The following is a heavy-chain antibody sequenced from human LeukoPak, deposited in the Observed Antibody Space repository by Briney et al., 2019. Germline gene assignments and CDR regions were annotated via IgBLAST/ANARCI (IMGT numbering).Heavy chain of an antibody. CDR2: TYYRSKWYN. V-gene: IGHV6-1*01. CDR3: ARAGEHVTFGGVDV. CDR1: GDSVSSNSAA. J-gene: IGHJ3*01. Sequence: SQTLSLTCAISGDSVSSNSAAWYWIRQSPSRGLEWLGRTYYRSKWYNDYALSVKSRISINPDTSKNQFSLQLNSVTPEDTALYYCARAGEHVTFGGVDVWGPGTMVTVSS. D-gene: IGHD2-21*01.